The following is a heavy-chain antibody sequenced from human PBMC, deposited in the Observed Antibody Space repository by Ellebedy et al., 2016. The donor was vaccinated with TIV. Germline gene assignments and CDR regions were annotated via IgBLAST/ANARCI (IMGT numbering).Heavy chain of an antibody. CDR2: INHSGST. V-gene: IGHV4-34*01. CDR3: GRHDREYGESGPPVPVDN. Sequence: MPSETLSLTCAVYGGSFSGYYWSWIRQPPGKGLEWIGEINHSGSTNYNPSLKSLVTIAVDTPKNQFSLKVSSLTAADTAVYYCGRHDREYGESGPPVPVDNWGQGSLVTVSS. J-gene: IGHJ4*02. D-gene: IGHD4-17*01. CDR1: GGSFSGYY.